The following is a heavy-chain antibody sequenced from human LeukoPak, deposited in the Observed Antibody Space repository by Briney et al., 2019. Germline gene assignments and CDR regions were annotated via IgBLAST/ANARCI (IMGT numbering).Heavy chain of an antibody. V-gene: IGHV3-21*01. CDR2: ISSSSSYI. D-gene: IGHD1-26*01. CDR1: GFTFGSYS. J-gene: IGHJ4*02. Sequence: GGSLRLSCAASGFTFGSYSMNWVRQAPGKGLEWVSSISSSSSYIYYADSVKGRFTISRDNAKNSLYLQMNSLRAEDTAVYYCARPRSGASSFDYWGQGTLVTVSS. CDR3: ARPRSGASSFDY.